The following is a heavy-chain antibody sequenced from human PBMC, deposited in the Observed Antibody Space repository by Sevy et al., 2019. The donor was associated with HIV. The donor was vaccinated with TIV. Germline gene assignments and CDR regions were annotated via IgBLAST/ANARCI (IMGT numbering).Heavy chain of an antibody. J-gene: IGHJ6*02. Sequence: GGSLRLSCAASGFTVSSNYMTWVRQAPGKGLEWVSVIYSGGSTYYADSVKGRFTISRDNSKNTLFLQMNSLRAEDTAVYYCARGGYGSGGRYYYGMDVWGQGTTVTVSS. CDR1: GFTVSSNY. D-gene: IGHD3-10*01. V-gene: IGHV3-53*01. CDR2: IYSGGST. CDR3: ARGGYGSGGRYYYGMDV.